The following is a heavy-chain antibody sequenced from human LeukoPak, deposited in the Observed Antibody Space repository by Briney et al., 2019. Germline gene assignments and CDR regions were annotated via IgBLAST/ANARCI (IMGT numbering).Heavy chain of an antibody. CDR2: IYHSGST. D-gene: IGHD3-22*01. V-gene: IGHV4-30-2*01. CDR3: ARDRPYYYDSSGYGTGYAFDI. Sequence: PSQTLSLTCAVSGGSISSGGYSWSWIRQPPGQGLEWIGYIYHSGSTYYNPSLKSRVTISVDRSKNQFSLKLNSVTAADTAVYYCARDRPYYYDSSGYGTGYAFDIWGQGTMVTVSS. CDR1: GGSISSGGYS. J-gene: IGHJ3*02.